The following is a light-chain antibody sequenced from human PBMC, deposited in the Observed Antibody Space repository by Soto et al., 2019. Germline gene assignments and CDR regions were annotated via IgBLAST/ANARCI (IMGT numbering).Light chain of an antibody. CDR3: QTWGTGDWV. J-gene: IGLJ3*02. CDR1: SGHSSYA. Sequence: QLVLTQSPSASASLGASVKLTCSLSSGHSSYAIAWHQQQPEKGPRYLMKLNSDGSHSKGDGIPDRFSGSSSGAERYLTISILQSEDEADYYCQTWGTGDWVFGGGTKLTVL. V-gene: IGLV4-69*01. CDR2: LNSDGSH.